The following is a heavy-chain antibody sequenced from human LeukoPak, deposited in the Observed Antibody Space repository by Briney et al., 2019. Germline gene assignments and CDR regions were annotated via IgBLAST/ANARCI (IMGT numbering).Heavy chain of an antibody. CDR1: GGSFSGYY. J-gene: IGHJ3*02. CDR2: INHSGST. V-gene: IGHV4-34*01. Sequence: PSETLSLTCAVYGGSFSGYYWSWIRQPPGKGLEWIGEINHSGSTNYNPSLKSRVTISVDTSKNQFSLKQSSVTAADTAVYYCASLWPYQLSAFDIWGQGTMVTVSS. CDR3: ASLWPYQLSAFDI. D-gene: IGHD2-2*01.